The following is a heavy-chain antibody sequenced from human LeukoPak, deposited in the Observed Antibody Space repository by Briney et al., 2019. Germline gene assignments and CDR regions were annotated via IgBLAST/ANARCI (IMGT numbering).Heavy chain of an antibody. D-gene: IGHD4/OR15-4a*01. V-gene: IGHV1-8*01. J-gene: IGHJ4*02. Sequence: ASVMVSCKASGYTFTSYDINWVRQAPGQGLEWMGWMNPNSGNTGYAQKFQGRVTMTRNTSISTAYMELSSLRSEDTAVYYCARARTMVVTNVGYWGQGTLVTVSS. CDR3: ARARTMVVTNVGY. CDR2: MNPNSGNT. CDR1: GYTFTSYD.